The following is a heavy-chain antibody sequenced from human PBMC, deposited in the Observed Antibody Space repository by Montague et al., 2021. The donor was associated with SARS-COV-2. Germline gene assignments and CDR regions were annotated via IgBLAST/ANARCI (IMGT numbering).Heavy chain of an antibody. D-gene: IGHD6-19*01. CDR1: RDSVSSNSVA. CDR3: VRYSGWFYFDF. CDR2: TYYRSKWYS. V-gene: IGHV6-1*01. J-gene: IGHJ4*02. Sequence: CAISRDSVSSNSVAWCWIRQSPSRGLEWLGRTYYRSKWYSDYAPSVRGRLTVNPDASKNEFSLELNYVTPEDTAVYYCVRYSGWFYFDFWGQGTLVTVSS.